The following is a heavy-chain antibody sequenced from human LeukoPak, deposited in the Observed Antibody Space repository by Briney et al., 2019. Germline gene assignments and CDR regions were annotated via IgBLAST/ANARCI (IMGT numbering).Heavy chain of an antibody. J-gene: IGHJ6*02. V-gene: IGHV1-18*01. CDR3: ARGGRRPQPSGGYYDFWSGYPSYGMDV. CDR1: GYTFTSYG. CDR2: FSAYNGNT. Sequence: ASVKVSCKASGYTFTSYGISWVRQAPGQGLEWMGWFSAYNGNTNYAQKLQGRVTMTTDTSTSTAYMELRSLRSDDTAVYYCARGGRRPQPSGGYYDFWSGYPSYGMDVWGQGTTVTVSS. D-gene: IGHD3-3*01.